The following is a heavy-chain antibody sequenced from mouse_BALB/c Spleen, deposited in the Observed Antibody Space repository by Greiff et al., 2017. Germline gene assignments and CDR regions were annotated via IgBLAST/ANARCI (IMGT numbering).Heavy chain of an antibody. CDR1: GFTFSSFG. D-gene: IGHD2-3*01. V-gene: IGHV5-17*02. CDR2: ISSGSSTI. CDR3: ARDGGLYFDY. J-gene: IGHJ2*01. Sequence: EVQGVESGGGLVQPGGSRKLSCAASGFTFSSFGMHWVRQAPEKGLEWVAYISSGSSTIYYADTVKGRFTISRDNPKNTLFLQMTSLRSEDTAMYDCARDGGLYFDYWGQGTTLTVSS.